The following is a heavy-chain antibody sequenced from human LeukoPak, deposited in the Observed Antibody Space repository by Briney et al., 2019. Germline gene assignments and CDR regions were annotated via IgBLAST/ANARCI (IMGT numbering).Heavy chain of an antibody. V-gene: IGHV1-18*01. CDR3: ARDWDLGYCSSTSCYKNHAFDI. D-gene: IGHD2-2*01. CDR2: ISAYNGNT. CDR1: GYTFTSYG. Sequence: ASVTVSCTASGYTFTSYGISWVRQAPGQGLEWMGWISAYNGNTNYAQKLQGRVTMTTDTSTSTAYMELRSLRSDDTAVYYCARDWDLGYCSSTSCYKNHAFDIWGQGTMVTVS. J-gene: IGHJ3*02.